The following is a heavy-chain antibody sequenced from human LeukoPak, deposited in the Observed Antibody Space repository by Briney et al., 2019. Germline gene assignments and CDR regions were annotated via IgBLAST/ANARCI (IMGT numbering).Heavy chain of an antibody. D-gene: IGHD5-24*01. V-gene: IGHV3-21*01. CDR1: GFTFSTYS. J-gene: IGHJ6*03. CDR3: DSAEYNYYCMAV. Sequence: GGSLRLSCAASGFTFSTYSMNWVRQAPGKGLEWVSSISSSSSYIYYADSVKGRFTISRDNAKNSLYLQMNSLRADDHCARVSDSAEYNYYCMAVWSKGTTVTVSS. CDR2: ISSSSSYI.